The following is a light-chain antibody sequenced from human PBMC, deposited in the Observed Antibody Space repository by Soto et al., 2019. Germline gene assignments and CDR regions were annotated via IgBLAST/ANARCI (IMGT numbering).Light chain of an antibody. CDR2: AAT. V-gene: IGKV1-9*01. Sequence: IQLTQSPSSLSASVGDRVSITCRASQGISSYLAWCQQVPGKAPKLLIYAATTLESGVPSRFSASESGTDFTLTIGSLQPEDSATYYCQQLNRYPYTFGQGTKLEIK. J-gene: IGKJ2*01. CDR1: QGISSY. CDR3: QQLNRYPYT.